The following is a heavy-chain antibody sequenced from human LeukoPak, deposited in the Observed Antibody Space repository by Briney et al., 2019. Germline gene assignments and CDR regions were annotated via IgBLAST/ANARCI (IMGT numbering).Heavy chain of an antibody. D-gene: IGHD3-22*01. CDR2: ISSSSSYI. J-gene: IGHJ4*02. Sequence: GGSLRLSCAASGFTFSSYSMNWVRQAPGKGLEWVSSISSSSSYIYYADSVKGRFTISRDNAKNSLYLQMNSLRAEDTAVYYCARTVITTMRRFDYWGQGTLVTVSS. CDR3: ARTVITTMRRFDY. V-gene: IGHV3-21*01. CDR1: GFTFSSYS.